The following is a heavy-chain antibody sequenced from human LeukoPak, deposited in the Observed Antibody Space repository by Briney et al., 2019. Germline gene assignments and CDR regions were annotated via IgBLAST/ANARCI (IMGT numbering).Heavy chain of an antibody. J-gene: IGHJ4*02. CDR3: ARGDYDSSGYYTGEYYSDY. V-gene: IGHV1-8*01. CDR1: GYTFTSYD. D-gene: IGHD3-22*01. CDR2: MNPNSGNT. Sequence: ASVKVSCKASGYTFTSYDINWVRQATGQGLEWVGWMNPNSGNTGYAQKFQGRVTMTRNTSISTAYMELSSLRSEDTAVYYCARGDYDSSGYYTGEYYSDYWGQGTLVTVSS.